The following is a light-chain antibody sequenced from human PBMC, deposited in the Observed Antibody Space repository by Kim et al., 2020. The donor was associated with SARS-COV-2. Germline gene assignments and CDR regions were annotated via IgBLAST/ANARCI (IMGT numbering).Light chain of an antibody. CDR3: SSSAGSNILV. CDR2: EVK. CDR1: SSDVGDYPY. V-gene: IGLV2-8*01. Sequence: QSALTQPPSASGSPGQSVTISCSGISSDVGDYPYVSWYQQHPGRAPKLIIYEVKYRPSGVPARFSGSKSGDTASLTVSGLQAEDEADYYCSSSAGSNILVFGGGTQLTVL. J-gene: IGLJ3*02.